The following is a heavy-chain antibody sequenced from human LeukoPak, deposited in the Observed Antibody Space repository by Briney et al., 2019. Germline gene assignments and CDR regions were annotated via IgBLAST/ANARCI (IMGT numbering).Heavy chain of an antibody. D-gene: IGHD2-8*02. CDR3: ARDSRTDDSTGVYYLDAFDI. V-gene: IGHV3-21*01. CDR1: GFNFSNYG. CDR2: ISISSRNI. Sequence: GSLRLSCEASGFNFSNYGMSWVRQAPGKGLEWVSAISISSRNIFYPDSLKGRFTISRDNSKNSLYLQMHSLRAEDTAVYYCARDSRTDDSTGVYYLDAFDIWGQGTMVTVSS. J-gene: IGHJ3*02.